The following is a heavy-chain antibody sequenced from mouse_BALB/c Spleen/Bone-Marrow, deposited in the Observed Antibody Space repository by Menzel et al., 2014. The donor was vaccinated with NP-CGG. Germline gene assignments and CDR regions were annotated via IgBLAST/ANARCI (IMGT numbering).Heavy chain of an antibody. D-gene: IGHD1-1*01. CDR1: GYTFTNYW. CDR2: INPSTGYT. J-gene: IGHJ2*01. CDR3: ARIYYYGRDY. V-gene: IGHV1-7*01. Sequence: QVQLQQSGAEQAKPGASVKMSCKASGYTFTNYWMHWVKQRPGQGLEWIGYINPSTGYTEYNQKFKDKATLTADKSSSTAYMQLSSLTSEDSAVYYCARIYYYGRDYWGQGTTLTVSS.